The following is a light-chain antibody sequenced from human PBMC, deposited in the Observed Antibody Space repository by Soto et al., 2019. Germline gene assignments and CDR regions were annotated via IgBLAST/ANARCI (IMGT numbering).Light chain of an antibody. CDR2: GDN. CDR1: ALPKKN. CDR3: YSTDSSNSRGV. J-gene: IGLJ2*01. Sequence: SYELTQPPSVPVSPGQTARITCSGDALPKKNAYWYQQRSGQAPVLVIYGDNKRPSGIPERFSVSSSGTVATLTISGAQVEDEADYFCYSTDSSNSRGVFGGGTKVTVL. V-gene: IGLV3-10*01.